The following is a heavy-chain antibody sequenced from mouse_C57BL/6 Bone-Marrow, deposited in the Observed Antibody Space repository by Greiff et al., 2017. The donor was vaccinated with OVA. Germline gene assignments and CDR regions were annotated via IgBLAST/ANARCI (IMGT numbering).Heavy chain of an antibody. Sequence: QVQLQQSGAELVRPGTSVKVSCKASGYAFTNYLIEWVKQRPGQGLEWIGVINPGSGGTNYNEKFKGKATLTADKSSSTAYMQLSSLTSEDSAVYFCAREGYYGTFDYWGQGTTLTVSS. D-gene: IGHD1-1*01. CDR2: INPGSGGT. V-gene: IGHV1-54*01. CDR1: GYAFTNYL. CDR3: AREGYYGTFDY. J-gene: IGHJ2*01.